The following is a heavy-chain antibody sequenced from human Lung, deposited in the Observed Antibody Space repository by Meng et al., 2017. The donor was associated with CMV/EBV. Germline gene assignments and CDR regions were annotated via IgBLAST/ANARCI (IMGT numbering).Heavy chain of an antibody. V-gene: IGHV3-30-3*01. J-gene: IGHJ4*02. CDR1: GFTL. D-gene: IGHD6-19*01. CDR3: ARAVSAVADSSFDY. Sequence: LRLSCAASGFTLHWVRQAPGKGLEWVAVISYDESKKYYADSVKGRFTISRDNFKDTLYLQMNSLRVDDTAVYYCARAVSAVADSSFDYWGRGALVTVSS. CDR2: ISYDESKK.